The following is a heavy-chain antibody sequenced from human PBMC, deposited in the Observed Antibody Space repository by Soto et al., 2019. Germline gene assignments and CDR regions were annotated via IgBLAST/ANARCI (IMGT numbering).Heavy chain of an antibody. Sequence: QVPLVQSGVEVQKPGASVKVSCKASGYTFSSYVINWLRQAPGQGLEWMGWISPYNGNTNYGQNLQGRVTMTTDTSTSIVDMELRSLRSDDTAGYYCAREGGVWGSFRYFDYWGQGTLVTVSP. CDR3: AREGGVWGSFRYFDY. D-gene: IGHD3-16*02. CDR2: ISPYNGNT. V-gene: IGHV1-18*04. CDR1: GYTFSSYV. J-gene: IGHJ4*02.